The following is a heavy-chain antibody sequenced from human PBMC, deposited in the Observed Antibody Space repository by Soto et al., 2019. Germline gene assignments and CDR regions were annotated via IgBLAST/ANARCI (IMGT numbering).Heavy chain of an antibody. D-gene: IGHD1-26*01. CDR3: AKNQGVELVPLATVDWFDP. Sequence: PGGSLRLSCAASGFIFENFGMSWVRQAPGKGLGWISSISGGGFKKYYADSVKGRFTISRDNSKSTVYLELNNLSAEDTAVYHCAKNQGVELVPLATVDWFDPWGQGSVVTVSS. V-gene: IGHV3-23*01. CDR2: ISGGGFKK. CDR1: GFIFENFG. J-gene: IGHJ5*02.